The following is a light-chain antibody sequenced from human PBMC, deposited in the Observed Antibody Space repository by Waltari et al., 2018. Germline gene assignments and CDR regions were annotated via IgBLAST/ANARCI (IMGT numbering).Light chain of an antibody. Sequence: QTVVTQEPSLTVSPGGTVTLTCASSTGAVTSGYFPIWFQQKPGQAPMPLIYSTSNKHSWTPARFSGSLRGDKAALTLSAVQPEDEAEYYCLLDHSGAQLWVFGGGTKLTVL. J-gene: IGLJ3*02. V-gene: IGLV7-43*01. CDR3: LLDHSGAQLWV. CDR1: TGAVTSGYF. CDR2: STS.